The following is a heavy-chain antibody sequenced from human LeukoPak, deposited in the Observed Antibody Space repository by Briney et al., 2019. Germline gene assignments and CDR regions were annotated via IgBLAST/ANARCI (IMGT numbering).Heavy chain of an antibody. CDR3: ARDRAGTIFGVVIALDY. Sequence: ASVKVSCKASGYTFTSYGIGWVRQAPGQGVEWMGWISAYNGNTNYAQKLQGRVTMTTDTSTSTAYMELRSLRSDDTAVYYCARDRAGTIFGVVIALDYWGQGTLVTVSS. D-gene: IGHD3-3*01. V-gene: IGHV1-18*01. J-gene: IGHJ4*02. CDR1: GYTFTSYG. CDR2: ISAYNGNT.